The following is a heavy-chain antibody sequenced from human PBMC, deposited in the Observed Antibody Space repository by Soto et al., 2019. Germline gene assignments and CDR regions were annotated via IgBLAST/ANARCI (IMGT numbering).Heavy chain of an antibody. CDR1: GFTFSSYG. CDR3: AREGSVVATTPDFDY. CDR2: ISYDGSYK. Sequence: QVQLVESGGGVVQPGRSLRLSCAASGFTFSSYGMHWVRQAPGKGLEWVAVISYDGSYKYYADSMKGRVTISRDNSKNTLYVQMNSLRADDTAVYYWAREGSVVATTPDFDYWGQGTLVTVSS. D-gene: IGHD5-12*01. J-gene: IGHJ4*02. V-gene: IGHV3-30*03.